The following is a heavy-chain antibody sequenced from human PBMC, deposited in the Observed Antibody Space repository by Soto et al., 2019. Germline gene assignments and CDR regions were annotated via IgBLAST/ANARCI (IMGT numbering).Heavy chain of an antibody. J-gene: IGHJ4*02. CDR3: ARDKITGLFDY. CDR2: INHSGST. D-gene: IGHD2-8*02. CDR1: GGSFSGYY. V-gene: IGHV4-34*01. Sequence: PSETLSLTCAVYGGSFSGYYWTWIRQPPGTGLEWIGEINHSGSTNYNPSLKSRVTISVDTSKNQFSLKLTSVTAADTAVYDCARDKITGLFDYWGQGTLVTV.